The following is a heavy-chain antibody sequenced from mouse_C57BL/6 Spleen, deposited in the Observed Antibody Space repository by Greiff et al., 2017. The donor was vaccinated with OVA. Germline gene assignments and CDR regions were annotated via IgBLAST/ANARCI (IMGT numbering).Heavy chain of an antibody. Sequence: EVHLVESGGGLVQPGGSLKLSCAASGFTFSDYYMYWVRQTPEKRLESVAYINYGDGSTYYPDTVKGRFTISRDNAKNTLYLQMSRLKSEDRAMYYSVRQGDYVLDYWGQGTTLTVSS. CDR1: GFTFSDYY. D-gene: IGHD2-4*01. V-gene: IGHV5-12*01. CDR3: VRQGDYVLDY. J-gene: IGHJ2*01. CDR2: INYGDGST.